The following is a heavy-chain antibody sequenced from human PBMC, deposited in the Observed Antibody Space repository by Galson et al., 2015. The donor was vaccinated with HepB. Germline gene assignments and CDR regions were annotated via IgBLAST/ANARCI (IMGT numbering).Heavy chain of an antibody. CDR3: VRGGRDGYNTFDM. Sequence: SLRLSCAVSGFTFSDYYMSWIRQAPGQGLEWVSYFNERGSATYYADSVRGRFTVYSDNAKTSMFLQMKSLGAEDTAVYYCVRGGRDGYNTFDMWGQGTMVTVSS. V-gene: IGHV3-11*01. J-gene: IGHJ3*02. D-gene: IGHD5-24*01. CDR2: FNERGSAT. CDR1: GFTFSDYY.